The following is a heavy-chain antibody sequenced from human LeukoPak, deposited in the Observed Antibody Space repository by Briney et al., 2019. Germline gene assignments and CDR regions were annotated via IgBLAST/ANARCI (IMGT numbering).Heavy chain of an antibody. V-gene: IGHV1-69*13. D-gene: IGHD3-10*01. J-gene: IGHJ4*02. CDR3: ARVLVSYGSGSYYNGLFDF. CDR1: GGTFSSYA. CDR2: IIPIFGTA. Sequence: ASVKVSCKASGGTFSSYAISWVRQAPGQGLEWMGGIIPIFGTANYAQKFQGRVTITADESTSTAYMELSSLRSEDTAVYYCARVLVSYGSGSYYNGLFDFWGQGTLVTVSS.